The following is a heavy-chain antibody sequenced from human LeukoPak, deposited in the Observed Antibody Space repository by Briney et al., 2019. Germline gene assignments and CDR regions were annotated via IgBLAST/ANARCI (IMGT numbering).Heavy chain of an antibody. V-gene: IGHV3-23*01. D-gene: IGHD6-19*01. CDR1: GFTFSSYA. Sequence: GGSLRLSCAASGFTFSSYAMSWVRQAPGKGLEWVSAISGSGGSTYYADSVKGRFTISRDNSKNTLYLQMNSLRAEDTAVYYCAARIAVAGTFDYWGQGTLVTVSS. CDR3: AARIAVAGTFDY. CDR2: ISGSGGST. J-gene: IGHJ4*02.